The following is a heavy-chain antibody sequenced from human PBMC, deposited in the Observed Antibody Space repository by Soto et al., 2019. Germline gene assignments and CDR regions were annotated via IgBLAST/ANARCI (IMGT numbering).Heavy chain of an antibody. D-gene: IGHD3-22*01. Sequence: EVQLLESGGGLVQPGGSLRLSCAASGFSFSSYAMSWVRQAPGKGLEWVSTISGSGGSTHYADSVKGRFTISRDNSKKRVNLQMNSLRAEDTAVYYCAKTYYYDSSGYWPDYWGQGTLVTVSS. CDR2: ISGSGGST. V-gene: IGHV3-23*01. J-gene: IGHJ4*02. CDR1: GFSFSSYA. CDR3: AKTYYYDSSGYWPDY.